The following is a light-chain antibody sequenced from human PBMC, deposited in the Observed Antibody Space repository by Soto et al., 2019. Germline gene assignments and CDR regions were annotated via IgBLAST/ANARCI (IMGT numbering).Light chain of an antibody. CDR3: QQRSRWPRGT. V-gene: IGKV3-11*01. CDR1: QNVDNN. J-gene: IGKJ2*02. CDR2: AAS. Sequence: VLTQSPATLSLSPGESATLSCRASQNVDNNLAWYQQKSGQAPRLLIYAASNRAKGVPARFSGRMSGTDFTLTISSLEPEDFATYFCQQRSRWPRGTFGRGTKLE.